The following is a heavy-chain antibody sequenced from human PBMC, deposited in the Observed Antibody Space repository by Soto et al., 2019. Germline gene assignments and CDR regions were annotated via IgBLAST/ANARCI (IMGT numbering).Heavy chain of an antibody. V-gene: IGHV1-46*01. Sequence: QVQLVQSGAEVKKPGASVKVSCKASGYTFTSYYMHWVRQAPGQGLEWMGIINPSGGSTSYAQKFQGRVTMTRDTSTSTVYMELSSLSSEDTAVYYWARDGAEALLGWGQGTLVTVSS. CDR2: INPSGGST. J-gene: IGHJ4*02. CDR3: ARDGAEALLG. CDR1: GYTFTSYY. D-gene: IGHD2-15*01.